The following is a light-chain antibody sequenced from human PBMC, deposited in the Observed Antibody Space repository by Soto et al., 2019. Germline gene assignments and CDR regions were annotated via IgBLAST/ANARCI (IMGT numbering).Light chain of an antibody. CDR1: QSVSSNF. Sequence: EIVLTQSPGTLSLSPGERATLSCRAGQSVSSNFLAWYQQKPGQAPRLLIYGASSRATGIPDRFSGSGSGTDFTLTITRLDPEDVAVYFCQQYGTSPVTFGGGTKVEIK. J-gene: IGKJ4*01. CDR3: QQYGTSPVT. V-gene: IGKV3-20*01. CDR2: GAS.